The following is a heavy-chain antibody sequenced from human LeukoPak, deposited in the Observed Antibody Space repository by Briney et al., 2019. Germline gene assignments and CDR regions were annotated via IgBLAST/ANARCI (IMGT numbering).Heavy chain of an antibody. CDR3: ARAPTYSGSHY. CDR1: GGSFSGYY. J-gene: IGHJ4*02. CDR2: INHSGST. D-gene: IGHD1-26*01. Sequence: SETLSLTCAVYGGSFSGYYWSWVRQPPGKGLEWIGEINHSGSTKYSPSLKSRVNISVDTSKNQFSLKLNSVTAADTAVYYCARAPTYSGSHYWGQGTLVTVSS. V-gene: IGHV4-34*09.